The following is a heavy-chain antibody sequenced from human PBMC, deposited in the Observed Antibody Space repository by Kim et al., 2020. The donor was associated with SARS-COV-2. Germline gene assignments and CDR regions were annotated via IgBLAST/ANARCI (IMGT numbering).Heavy chain of an antibody. J-gene: IGHJ4*02. CDR3: AKGYGDWLGNYFDH. CDR2: ISGSGGST. Sequence: GGSLRLSCAVSGFTFSSYAMRWVRQAPGKGLEWVSGISGSGGSTNYVDSVTGRFTISRDNSKNTLYLQMNSLRAEDTAVYYCAKGYGDWLGNYFDHWGQGTLVTVSS. CDR1: GFTFSSYA. D-gene: IGHD6-19*01. V-gene: IGHV3-23*01.